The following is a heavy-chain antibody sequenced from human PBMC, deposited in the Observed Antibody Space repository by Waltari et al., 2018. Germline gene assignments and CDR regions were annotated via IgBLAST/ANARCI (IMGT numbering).Heavy chain of an antibody. CDR2: IWDDGSNK. CDR1: GFTFSSYG. Sequence: QVQLVESGGGVVQPGRSLRLSCAASGFTFSSYGMHWVRQAPGKGLEWVAVIWDDGSNKYYADSVKGRFTISRDNSKNTLYLQMNSLRAEYTAVYYCARGSPTVPTPGYFDYWGQGTLVTVSS. J-gene: IGHJ4*02. D-gene: IGHD4-17*01. CDR3: ARGSPTVPTPGYFDY. V-gene: IGHV3-33*01.